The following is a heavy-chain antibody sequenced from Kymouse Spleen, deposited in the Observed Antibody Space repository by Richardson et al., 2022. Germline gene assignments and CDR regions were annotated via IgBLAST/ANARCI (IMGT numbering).Heavy chain of an antibody. J-gene: IGHJ4*02. CDR2: INHSGST. V-gene: IGHV4-34*01. D-gene: IGHD6-19*01. CDR3: ARSPGIAVAFDY. CDR1: GGSFSGYY. Sequence: QVQLQQWGAGLLKPSETLSLTCAVYGGSFSGYYWSWIRQPPGKGLEWIGEINHSGSTNYNPSLKSRVTISVDTSKNQFSLKLSSVTAADTAVYYCARSPGIAVAFDYWGQGTLVTVSS.